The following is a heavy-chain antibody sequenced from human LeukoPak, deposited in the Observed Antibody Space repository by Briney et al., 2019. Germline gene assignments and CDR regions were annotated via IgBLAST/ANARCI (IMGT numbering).Heavy chain of an antibody. D-gene: IGHD3-22*01. J-gene: IGHJ4*02. V-gene: IGHV3-7*03. CDR2: IKQDGSEK. CDR3: ARGLGGYYDSSGSPASGFFDY. Sequence: GGSLRLSCAASGFTFSSYWMSWVRQAPGKGLEWVANIKQDGSEKYYVDSVKGRFTISRDNAKNSLYLQMNSLRSDDTAVYYCARGLGGYYDSSGSPASGFFDYWGQGTLVTVSS. CDR1: GFTFSSYW.